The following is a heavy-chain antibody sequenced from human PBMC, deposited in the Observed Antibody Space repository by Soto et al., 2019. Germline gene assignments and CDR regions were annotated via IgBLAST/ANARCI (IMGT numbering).Heavy chain of an antibody. CDR1: GYTYTSYG. D-gene: IGHD4-17*01. J-gene: IGHJ4*02. CDR3: ARDPSMTTVTTRDY. CDR2: ISAYNGNK. Sequence: ASVKVCCKASGYTYTSYGMRWVRQAPGQGLEWMGWISAYNGNKNYAQKLQGRVTMTTDTSTSTAYMELRSLRSDDTAVYYCARDPSMTTVTTRDYWGQGTLVTVSS. V-gene: IGHV1-18*01.